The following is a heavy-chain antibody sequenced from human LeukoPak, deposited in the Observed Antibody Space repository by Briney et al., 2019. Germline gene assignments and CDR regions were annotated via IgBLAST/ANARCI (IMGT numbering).Heavy chain of an antibody. D-gene: IGHD6-13*01. CDR3: ARAKGLAAASEYFQH. Sequence: ASVKVSCKTSGYTFTGYYMHWVRQAPGQGLEWMGRINPNSGGTNYAQKFQGRVTMTRDTSISTAYMELSRLRSDDTAVYYCARAKGLAAASEYFQHWGQGTLVTVSS. CDR1: GYTFTGYY. CDR2: INPNSGGT. J-gene: IGHJ1*01. V-gene: IGHV1-2*06.